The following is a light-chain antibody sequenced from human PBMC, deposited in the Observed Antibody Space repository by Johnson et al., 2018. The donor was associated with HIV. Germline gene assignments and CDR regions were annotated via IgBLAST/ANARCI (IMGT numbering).Light chain of an antibody. V-gene: IGLV1-51*01. CDR2: DNN. J-gene: IGLJ1*01. Sequence: QSVLSQPPSVSAAPGQKVTISCSGSSCDIGDNYVSWHQQLPGTAPKLLIYDNNNRPSGIPDRFSGSKSGTSATLGITGLQTGDEADYYCGTWDSSLSVNYVFGTGTKVTVL. CDR1: SCDIGDNY. CDR3: GTWDSSLSVNYV.